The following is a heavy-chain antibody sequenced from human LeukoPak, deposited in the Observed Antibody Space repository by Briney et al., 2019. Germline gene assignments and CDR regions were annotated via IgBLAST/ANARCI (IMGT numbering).Heavy chain of an antibody. Sequence: GGSLRLSCAASGFSSSSARMSWFRQAPGKGLEWVARIKTKAGGGTTDYDAPVKGRFTISRDDSKNTVYLQMNSLKTDDTAVYYCSADDASKVAPFDYWGQGTLVTVSS. CDR1: GFSSSSAR. D-gene: IGHD5-12*01. CDR2: IKTKAGGGTT. V-gene: IGHV3-15*01. CDR3: SADDASKVAPFDY. J-gene: IGHJ4*02.